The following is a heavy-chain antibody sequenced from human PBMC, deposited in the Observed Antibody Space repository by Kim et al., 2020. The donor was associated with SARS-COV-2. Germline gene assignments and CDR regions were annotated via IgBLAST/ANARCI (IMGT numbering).Heavy chain of an antibody. CDR2: IYRSGNT. CDR3: ARVPNLGTTGYLGTSGTPLYYYALDV. Sequence: SETLSLTCAVSGGSISSGGYSWSWIRQPSGKGLEWIGYIYRSGNTYNNPSLKSRVTMSVDRSKNQFSLKLSSVTAADTAVYYCARVPNLGTTGYLGTSGTPLYYYALDVWGQGTTVTVSS. V-gene: IGHV4-30-2*01. D-gene: IGHD1-1*01. CDR1: GGSISSGGYS. J-gene: IGHJ6*02.